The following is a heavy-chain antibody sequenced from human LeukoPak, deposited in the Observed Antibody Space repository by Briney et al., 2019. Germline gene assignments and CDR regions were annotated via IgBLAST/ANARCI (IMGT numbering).Heavy chain of an antibody. Sequence: ASVKVSCKVSGYTLTELSMHWARQAPGKGLEWMGGFDPEDGETIYAQKFQGRVTMTEDTSTDTAYMELSSLRSEDTAVYYCATGEGYYDSSGIFIFDYWGQGTLVTVSS. CDR2: FDPEDGET. D-gene: IGHD3-22*01. J-gene: IGHJ4*02. CDR1: GYTLTELS. CDR3: ATGEGYYDSSGIFIFDY. V-gene: IGHV1-24*01.